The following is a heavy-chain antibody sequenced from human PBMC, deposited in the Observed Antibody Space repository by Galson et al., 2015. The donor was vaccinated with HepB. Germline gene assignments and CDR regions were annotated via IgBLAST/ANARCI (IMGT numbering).Heavy chain of an antibody. J-gene: IGHJ3*02. Sequence: SLRLSCAASGFTFSSYSMNWVRQAPGKGLEWVSSISSSSSYIYYADSVKGRFTISRDNAKNSLYLQMNSLRAEDTAVYYCALGPYDYGDSNGAFDIWGQGTMVTVSS. CDR2: ISSSSSYI. CDR3: ALGPYDYGDSNGAFDI. V-gene: IGHV3-21*01. CDR1: GFTFSSYS. D-gene: IGHD4-17*01.